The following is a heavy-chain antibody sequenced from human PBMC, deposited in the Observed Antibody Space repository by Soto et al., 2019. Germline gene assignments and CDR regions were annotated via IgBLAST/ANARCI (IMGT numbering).Heavy chain of an antibody. J-gene: IGHJ4*02. V-gene: IGHV4-31*03. CDR2: TSNSGST. CDR3: ARGVGSTKVDY. D-gene: IGHD1-26*01. CDR1: GGSITSSGYY. Sequence: QVQLQESGPGLVKPSQTLSLTCTVSGGSITSSGYYWSWIRQHPGEGLEWIGFTSNSGSTSYNPSLKGRVTISVDTSSNQFSLNLKSVTSAETAVYYCARGVGSTKVDYWGQGTLVTVSP.